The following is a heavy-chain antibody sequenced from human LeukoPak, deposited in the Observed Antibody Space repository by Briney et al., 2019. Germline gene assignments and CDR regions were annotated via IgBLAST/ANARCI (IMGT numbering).Heavy chain of an antibody. CDR2: ISSSSSYI. CDR3: ARAPRRYDFWSGYHTFDY. Sequence: GGSLRLSCAASGFTFSSYSMNWVRQAPGKGLEWVSPISSSSSYIYYADSVKGRFTISRDNAKNSLYLQMNSLRAEDTAVYYCARAPRRYDFWSGYHTFDYWGQGTLVTVSS. J-gene: IGHJ4*02. CDR1: GFTFSSYS. D-gene: IGHD3-3*01. V-gene: IGHV3-21*01.